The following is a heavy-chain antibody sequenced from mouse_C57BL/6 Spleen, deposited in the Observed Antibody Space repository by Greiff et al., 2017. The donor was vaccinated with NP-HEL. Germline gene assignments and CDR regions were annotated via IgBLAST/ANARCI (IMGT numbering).Heavy chain of an antibody. CDR1: GYTFTDYN. CDR3: ARHPYYYGSSYGYFDV. V-gene: IGHV1-18*01. CDR2: INPNNGGT. Sequence: EVQLQQSGPELVKPGASVKIPCKASGYTFTDYNMDWVKQSHGKSLEWIGDINPNNGGTIYNQKFKGKATLTVDKSSSTAYMELRSLTSEDTAVYYCARHPYYYGSSYGYFDVWGTGTTVTVSS. J-gene: IGHJ1*03. D-gene: IGHD1-1*01.